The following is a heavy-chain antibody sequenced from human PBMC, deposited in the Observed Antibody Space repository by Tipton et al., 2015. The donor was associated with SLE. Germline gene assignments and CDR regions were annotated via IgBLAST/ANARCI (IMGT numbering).Heavy chain of an antibody. V-gene: IGHV4-39*07. J-gene: IGHJ4*02. Sequence: TLSLTCTVSGGSISSSSYYWGWIRQPPGKGLEWIGSIYYSGSTYYNPSLKSRVTISVDTSKNQFSLKLSSVTAADTAVYYCARQYGDYDFLDYWGQGTLVTVSS. CDR2: IYYSGST. D-gene: IGHD3-3*01. CDR1: GGSISSSSYY. CDR3: ARQYGDYDFLDY.